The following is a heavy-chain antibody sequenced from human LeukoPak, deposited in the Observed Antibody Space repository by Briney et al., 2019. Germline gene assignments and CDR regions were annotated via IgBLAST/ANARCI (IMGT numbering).Heavy chain of an antibody. J-gene: IGHJ4*02. CDR3: ARVRWGDFSHQCDY. Sequence: GGSLRLSCVGSGFMFDTYSMNWVRQAPGKGLEWVSSISSRSGYIYYADSVKGRFTISRGNANNSVFLQMNRLKAEDTAVYYCARVRWGDFSHQCDYWGQGTLITVSS. CDR1: GFMFDTYS. V-gene: IGHV3-21*01. D-gene: IGHD2-21*02. CDR2: ISSRSGYI.